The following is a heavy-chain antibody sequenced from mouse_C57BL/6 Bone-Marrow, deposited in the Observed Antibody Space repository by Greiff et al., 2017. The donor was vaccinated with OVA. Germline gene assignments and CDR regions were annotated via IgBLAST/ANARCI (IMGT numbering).Heavy chain of an antibody. CDR3: ARSGSQYYGSSWFAY. CDR1: GYTFTSYW. J-gene: IGHJ3*01. CDR2: INPSNGGT. D-gene: IGHD1-1*01. Sequence: QVQLQQPGTELVKPGASVKLSCKASGYTFTSYWMHWVKQRPGQGLEWIGNINPSNGGTNYNEKFKSKATLTVDKSSSTAYMQLSSLTSDDSEVYDCARSGSQYYGSSWFAYWGQGTLVTVSA. V-gene: IGHV1-53*01.